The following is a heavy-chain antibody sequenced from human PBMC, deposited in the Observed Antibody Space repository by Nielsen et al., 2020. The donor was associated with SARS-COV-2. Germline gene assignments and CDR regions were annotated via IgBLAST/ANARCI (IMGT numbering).Heavy chain of an antibody. CDR1: GFILSNAL. J-gene: IGHJ4*02. D-gene: IGHD3-9*01. Sequence: GGSLRLSCAAYGFILSNALMTWVRQAPGKGLEWVGRIRSKADGGTTDYAAPVKGRFTISRDDSKNTLYLLMNSLRIEDTGVYYFTTNYDVLTGLESWGQGALVTVSS. CDR3: TTNYDVLTGLES. CDR2: IRSKADGGTT. V-gene: IGHV3-15*01.